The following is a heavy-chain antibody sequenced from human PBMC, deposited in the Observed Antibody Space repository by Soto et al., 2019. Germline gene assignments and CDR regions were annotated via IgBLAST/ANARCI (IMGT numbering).Heavy chain of an antibody. J-gene: IGHJ4*01. CDR3: ARQDHGDYEFFCDY. Sequence: SETLSLTCTVSGASIISTTKYWGWIRQPPGRGLEWIGTISSIGSTYYNPSLEGRVTISVDTSENQFSLKVTSVTAADTGLYYCARQDHGDYEFFCDYWGHGTLVTVSS. D-gene: IGHD4-17*01. CDR2: ISSIGST. V-gene: IGHV4-39*01. CDR1: GASIISTTKY.